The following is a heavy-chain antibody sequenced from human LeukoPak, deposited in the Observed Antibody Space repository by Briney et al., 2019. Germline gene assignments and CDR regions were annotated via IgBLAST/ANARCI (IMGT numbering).Heavy chain of an antibody. J-gene: IGHJ6*03. CDR1: GFTFSNAW. CDR2: IKSKTDGGTT. Sequence: PGGSLRLSCAASGFTFSNAWMSWVRQAPGKGLEWVGRIKSKTDGGTTDYAAPVKGRFTISRDDSKNTLYLQMNSLKTEDTAVYYCTTDIVVVPAAIRPYYYYYYMDVWGKGTTVTVSS. D-gene: IGHD2-2*02. V-gene: IGHV3-15*01. CDR3: TTDIVVVPAAIRPYYYYYYMDV.